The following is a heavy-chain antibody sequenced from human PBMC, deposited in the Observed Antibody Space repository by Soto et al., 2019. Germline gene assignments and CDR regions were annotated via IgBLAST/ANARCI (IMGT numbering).Heavy chain of an antibody. CDR3: ARDVVRIPVD. D-gene: IGHD2-2*01. J-gene: IGHJ4*02. CDR1: GYTFTSYA. Sequence: QVQLVQSGAEVKKPGASVKVSCKAPGYTFTSYAMHWVRQAPGQRREWMGWINAGNGNTKYSQKLQGRVTITRDTSAGTAHMELSSLRSEDTAVYYCARDVVRIPVDWGQGTLVTVSS. V-gene: IGHV1-3*01. CDR2: INAGNGNT.